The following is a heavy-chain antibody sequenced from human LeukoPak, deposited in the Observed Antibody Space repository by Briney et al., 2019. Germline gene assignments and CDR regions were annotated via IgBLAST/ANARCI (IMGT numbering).Heavy chain of an antibody. CDR1: GFTFSSYA. CDR3: AKDLAYCGGDCYLGYFDY. D-gene: IGHD2-21*02. Sequence: GGSLRLSYAASGFTFSSYAMSWVRQAPGKGLEWVSAISGSGGSTYYADSVQGRFTISRDNSKNTLYLQMNSLRAEDTAVYYCAKDLAYCGGDCYLGYFDYWGQGTLVTVSS. J-gene: IGHJ4*02. V-gene: IGHV3-23*01. CDR2: ISGSGGST.